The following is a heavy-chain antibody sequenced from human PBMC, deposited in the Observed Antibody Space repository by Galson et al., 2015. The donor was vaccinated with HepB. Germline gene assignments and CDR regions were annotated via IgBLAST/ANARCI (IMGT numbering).Heavy chain of an antibody. D-gene: IGHD6-13*01. CDR2: IIPILGIA. CDR3: ARDQGGPKTQQLDY. J-gene: IGHJ4*02. Sequence: SVKVSCKASGGTFSSYAISWVRQAPGQGLEWMGRIIPILGIANYAQKFQGRVTITADKSTSTAYMELSSLRSEDTAVYYCARDQGGPKTQQLDYWGQGTLVTVSS. V-gene: IGHV1-69*04. CDR1: GGTFSSYA.